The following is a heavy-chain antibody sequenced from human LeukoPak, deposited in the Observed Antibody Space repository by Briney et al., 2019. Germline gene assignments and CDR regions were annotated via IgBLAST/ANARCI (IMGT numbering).Heavy chain of an antibody. V-gene: IGHV3-7*01. J-gene: IGHJ4*02. CDR2: IKQDGSEK. Sequence: GGSLRLSCAASGFTFSSYWMSWFRQAPGKGLDWVANIKQDGSEKYYVDSVKGRFTISRDNAKNSLYLQMNSLRAEDTAVYYCSRQTRRDGYNYDYWGQGTLVTVSS. CDR3: SRQTRRDGYNYDY. CDR1: GFTFSSYW. D-gene: IGHD5-24*01.